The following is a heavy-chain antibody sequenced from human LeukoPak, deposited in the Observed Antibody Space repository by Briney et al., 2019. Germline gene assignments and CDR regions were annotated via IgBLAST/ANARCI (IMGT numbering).Heavy chain of an antibody. D-gene: IGHD3-10*01. Sequence: SETLSLTCTVSGGSVSSGSYYWSWIRQPPGKGLEWIGHIYYSGSTNYNPSLKSRVTISVDTSKNQFSLKLSSVTAADTAVYYCARGGSGSPAHWGQGTLVTVSS. CDR3: ARGGSGSPAH. J-gene: IGHJ4*02. CDR1: GGSVSSGSYY. V-gene: IGHV4-61*01. CDR2: IYYSGST.